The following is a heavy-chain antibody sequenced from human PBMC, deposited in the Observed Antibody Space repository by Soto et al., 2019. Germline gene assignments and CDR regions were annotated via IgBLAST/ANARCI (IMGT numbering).Heavy chain of an antibody. Sequence: SETLSLTCTVSGASISRYYWSWIRQPPGKGLEWIGYMYNTGSTVYNPSFKSRVTISVDTSKNQFSLKLNSVTAADTAVYYCARDLWGYCGTDCYPLDVWGQGTTVTVSS. CDR2: MYNTGST. D-gene: IGHD2-21*02. V-gene: IGHV4-59*01. CDR1: GASISRYY. J-gene: IGHJ6*02. CDR3: ARDLWGYCGTDCYPLDV.